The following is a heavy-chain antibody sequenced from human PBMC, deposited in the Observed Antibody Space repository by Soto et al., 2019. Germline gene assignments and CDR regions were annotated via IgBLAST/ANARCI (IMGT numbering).Heavy chain of an antibody. CDR3: AKDHPIAAHSYYYYMDV. V-gene: IGHV3-23*01. CDR2: ISGSGGST. CDR1: GFTFSSYA. Sequence: GGSLRLSCAASGFTFSSYAMSWVRQAPGKGLEWVSAISGSGGSTYYADSVKGRFTISRDNSKNTLYLQMNSLRAEDTAVYYCAKDHPIAAHSYYYYMDVWGKGTTVTVSS. D-gene: IGHD6-6*01. J-gene: IGHJ6*03.